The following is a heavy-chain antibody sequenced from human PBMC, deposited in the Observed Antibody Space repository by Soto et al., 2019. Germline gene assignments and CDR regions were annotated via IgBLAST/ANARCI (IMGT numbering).Heavy chain of an antibody. CDR1: GFTFSSYA. CDR2: ISGSGGST. D-gene: IGHD3-16*02. V-gene: IGHV3-23*01. CDR3: AKLFRAYDYIWGSYRHAFDI. Sequence: EVQLLESGGGLVQPGGSLRLSCAASGFTFSSYAMSWVRQAPGKGLEWVSAISGSGGSTYYGDSVKGRFTISRDNSKNTLYLQMNSLRAEDTAVYYCAKLFRAYDYIWGSYRHAFDIWGQGTMVTVSS. J-gene: IGHJ3*02.